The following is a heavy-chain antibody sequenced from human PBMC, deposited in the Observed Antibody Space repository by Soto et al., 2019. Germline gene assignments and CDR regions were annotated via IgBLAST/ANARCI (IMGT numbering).Heavy chain of an antibody. Sequence: QVQLVQSGAEVKKPGASVKVSCKASGYTFTSYAMHWVRQAPGQRLEWMGWINAGNGNTKYSQKFQGRVTITRDTSASTAYTELSSLRSEDTAVYYCARSALYSNYDYWGQGTLVTVSS. CDR2: INAGNGNT. V-gene: IGHV1-3*01. CDR1: GYTFTSYA. J-gene: IGHJ4*02. CDR3: ARSALYSNYDY. D-gene: IGHD4-4*01.